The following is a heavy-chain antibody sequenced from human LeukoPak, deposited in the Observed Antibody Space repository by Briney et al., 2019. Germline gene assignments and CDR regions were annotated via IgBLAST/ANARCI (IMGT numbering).Heavy chain of an antibody. V-gene: IGHV3-7*04. CDR3: ARDNYGAYFDS. D-gene: IGHD4-17*01. CDR1: GFTFSSYW. J-gene: IGHJ4*02. CDR2: IKQDGSEK. Sequence: GGSLRLSCAASGFTFSSYWMDWVRQAPGKGLEWVANIKQDGSEKYYVDSVKGRFTMSRDNAKNSLYLQMNSLRVEDTAVYYCARDNYGAYFDSWGQGTLVTVSS.